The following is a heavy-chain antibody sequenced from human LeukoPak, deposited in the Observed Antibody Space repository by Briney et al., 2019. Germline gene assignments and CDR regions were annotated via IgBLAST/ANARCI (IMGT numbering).Heavy chain of an antibody. V-gene: IGHV3-11*01. D-gene: IGHD6-13*01. J-gene: IGHJ5*02. CDR1: GFTFSDYY. CDR3: ARSQSSSSWYRQLTYNWFDP. CDR2: ISSSGSTI. Sequence: PGGSLRLSCAASGFTFSDYYMSWIRQAPGKGLEWVSYISSSGSTIYYADSVKGRFTISRDNAKNSLYLQMNSLRAEDTAVYYCARSQSSSSWYRQLTYNWFDPWGQGTLVTVSS.